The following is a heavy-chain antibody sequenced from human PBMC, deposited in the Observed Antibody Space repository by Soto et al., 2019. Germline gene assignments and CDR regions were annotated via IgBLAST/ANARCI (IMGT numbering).Heavy chain of an antibody. V-gene: IGHV4-59*01. D-gene: IGHD5-18*01. J-gene: IGHJ5*02. CDR2: IYNGGNT. CDR3: ARDREHTYGNCFDP. CDR1: GGSISTYY. Sequence: SETLSLTCTVSGGSISTYYRSWIRQPPGRGLEWIGYIYNGGNTNYNPSLKSRVTMSLDSSKNQFSLKLSSVTAADTAVYYCARDREHTYGNCFDPWGQGTLVTVSS.